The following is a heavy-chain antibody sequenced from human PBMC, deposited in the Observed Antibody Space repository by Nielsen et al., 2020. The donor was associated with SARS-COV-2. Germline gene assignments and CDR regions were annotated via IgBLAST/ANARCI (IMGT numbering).Heavy chain of an antibody. Sequence: GESLKISCTSSGFIFGESAVSWVRQAPGKGLEWVGFIRSKDFGGTIEYAASVKGRFILSRDDSNSIAYLQMNSLKPEDTAVYYCTRDGYDYTWRTYRFSTGLQYYAMDVWGQGTTVSVSS. CDR2: IRSKDFGGTI. CDR3: TRDGYDYTWRTYRFSTGLQYYAMDV. D-gene: IGHD3-16*02. J-gene: IGHJ6*02. CDR1: GFIFGESA. V-gene: IGHV3-49*04.